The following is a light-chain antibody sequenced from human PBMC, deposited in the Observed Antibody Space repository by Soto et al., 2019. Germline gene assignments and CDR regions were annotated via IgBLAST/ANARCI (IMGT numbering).Light chain of an antibody. J-gene: IGLJ3*02. CDR2: VNT. CDR3: QSYDTSLSVV. Sequence: QSVLTQPPSVSGAPGQRVTISCTGSSSNIGAGYDVHWYQQLPGTAPKLLIYVNTNRPSGVPDRFSGSKSGTSASLAITGLQAEDEGDYYCQSYDTSLSVVFGGGTKLTVL. CDR1: SSNIGAGYD. V-gene: IGLV1-40*01.